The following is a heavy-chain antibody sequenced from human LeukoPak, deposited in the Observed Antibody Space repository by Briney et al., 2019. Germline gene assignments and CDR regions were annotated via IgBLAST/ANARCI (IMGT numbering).Heavy chain of an antibody. D-gene: IGHD2-15*01. J-gene: IGHJ3*02. V-gene: IGHV3-21*01. CDR1: GFTFSSYS. CDR3: ARDGYCSDGSCYSDAFDI. Sequence: GGSLRLSCAASGFTFSSYSMNWVRQAPGKGLEWVSSISSSSSYIYYADSVKGRFTISRDNAKNSLYLQMNSLRAEDTAVYYCARDGYCSDGSCYSDAFDIWGQGTMVTVSS. CDR2: ISSSSSYI.